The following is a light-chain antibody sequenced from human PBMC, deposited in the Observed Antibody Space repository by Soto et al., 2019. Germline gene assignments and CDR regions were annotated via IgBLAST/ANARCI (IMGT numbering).Light chain of an antibody. J-gene: IGKJ1*01. CDR1: QSLLHSNGYNY. CDR2: LGS. V-gene: IGKV2-28*01. Sequence: DIVMTQSPLSLPVTPGEPASISCRSSQSLLHSNGYNYWDWYLQKPGQSPQLLIYLGSNRSSGVPDRLSGGGFGTSCTLKFSRVEAEDVGVYYCMQAFHETYKIGQGTKVEIK. CDR3: MQAFHETYK.